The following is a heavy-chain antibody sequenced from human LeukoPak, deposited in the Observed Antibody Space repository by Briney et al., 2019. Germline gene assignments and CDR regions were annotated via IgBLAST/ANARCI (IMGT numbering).Heavy chain of an antibody. D-gene: IGHD2-2*01. J-gene: IGHJ5*02. Sequence: GEPLKISCKGSGYSFTSYWNGLGHHMPGKGLEGMGIIYPGDSDTRYSPSFQGQVTISADKSLSTAYLQWSSLKASDTAMYYCARLSIVVLAPNPLGWFDPWGKGPLVTVSS. CDR2: IYPGDSDT. V-gene: IGHV5-51*07. CDR1: GYSFTSYW. CDR3: ARLSIVVLAPNPLGWFDP.